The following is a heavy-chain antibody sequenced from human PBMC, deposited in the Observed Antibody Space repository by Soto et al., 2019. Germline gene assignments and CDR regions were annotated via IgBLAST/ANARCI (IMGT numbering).Heavy chain of an antibody. V-gene: IGHV1-46*03. Sequence: QVQLVQSGAEVKKPGASVKVSCKASGYTFTSYYMNWVRQAPGQGLEWLGIINPSGGYTTYAQRFLGRVTMTSDTPTSTVHMELGSLTSEVTAVYYCARGGGIVVVTAPYDPWGQGTLVTVSS. CDR1: GYTFTSYY. CDR2: INPSGGYT. J-gene: IGHJ5*02. D-gene: IGHD2-21*02. CDR3: ARGGGIVVVTAPYDP.